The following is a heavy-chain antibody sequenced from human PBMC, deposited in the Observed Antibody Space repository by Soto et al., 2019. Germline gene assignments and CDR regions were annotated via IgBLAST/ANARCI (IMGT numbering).Heavy chain of an antibody. V-gene: IGHV4-61*01. CDR1: GGSVSSGSYY. CDR3: AREGLLWFGELSYPHYYYYGMDV. D-gene: IGHD3-10*01. CDR2: IYYSEST. J-gene: IGHJ6*02. Sequence: PSETLSLTCTVSGGSVSSGSYYWSWIRQPPGKGLEWIGYIYYSESTNYNPSLKSRVTISVDTSKNQFSLKLSSVTAADTAVYYCAREGLLWFGELSYPHYYYYGMDVWGQGTTVTVSS.